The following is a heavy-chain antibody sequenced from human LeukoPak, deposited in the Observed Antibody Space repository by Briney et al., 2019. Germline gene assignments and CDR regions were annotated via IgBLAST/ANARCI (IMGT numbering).Heavy chain of an antibody. J-gene: IGHJ4*02. CDR2: ISGSGGST. D-gene: IGHD3-3*01. Sequence: GSLRLSCAASGFTFSSYAMTWVRQAPGKGLEWVSAISGSGGSTYYADSVKGRFTISRDNSKNTLYLQMNSLRAEDTAVYYCAKGEREWLLKQYYFDYWGQGTLVTVSS. V-gene: IGHV3-23*01. CDR3: AKGEREWLLKQYYFDY. CDR1: GFTFSSYA.